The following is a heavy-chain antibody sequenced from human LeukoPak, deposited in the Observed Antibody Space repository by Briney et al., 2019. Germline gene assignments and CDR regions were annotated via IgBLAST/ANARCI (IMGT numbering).Heavy chain of an antibody. J-gene: IGHJ5*02. CDR1: GYTFSSYY. Sequence: ADSVKVSCKASGYTFSSYYMHWVRQAPGQGLEWMGKITPSGGSTSYVPKAQGRVTMTSDTYTSTAYIELRSLRSEDRPLFLFVLKWWQPQHHSVWFVLWGERTLV. CDR3: VLKWWQPQHHSVWFVL. CDR2: ITPSGGST. D-gene: IGHD2-15*01. V-gene: IGHV1-46*01.